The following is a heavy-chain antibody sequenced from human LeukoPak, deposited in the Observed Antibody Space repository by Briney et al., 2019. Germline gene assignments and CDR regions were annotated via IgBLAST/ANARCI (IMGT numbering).Heavy chain of an antibody. J-gene: IGHJ5*02. D-gene: IGHD2-2*01. CDR2: VFDGSI. V-gene: IGHV4-4*07. CDR1: GGSTSSSY. Sequence: SETLSLTCSVSGGSTSSSYWTWIRQSAEKGLEYIGRVFDGSINYNPSLRSRVTMSIDTSKNEFSLKLTSVTAADTAVYYCAKEYCPTTTCYPSGGWYDPWGQGTLVTVSS. CDR3: AKEYCPTTTCYPSGGWYDP.